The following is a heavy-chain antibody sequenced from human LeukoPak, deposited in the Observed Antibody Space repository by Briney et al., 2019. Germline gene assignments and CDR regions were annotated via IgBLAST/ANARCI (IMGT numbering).Heavy chain of an antibody. D-gene: IGHD3-10*01. CDR2: ISSSGSTI. CDR1: GFTFSDYY. J-gene: IGHJ5*02. Sequence: PGGSLRLSCAASGFTFSDYYMSWIRQAPGKGLEWVSYISSSGSTIYYADSVKGRFTISRDNAKNSLYLQMNSLRAEDTAVYYCAKVNVLLWFGEFDPWGQGTLVTVSS. V-gene: IGHV3-11*04. CDR3: AKVNVLLWFGEFDP.